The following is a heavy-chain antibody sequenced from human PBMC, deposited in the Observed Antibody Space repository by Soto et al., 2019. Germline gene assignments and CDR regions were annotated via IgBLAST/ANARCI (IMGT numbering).Heavy chain of an antibody. CDR1: GFTFSSYS. V-gene: IGHV3-48*01. CDR2: ISSSSSTI. Sequence: GGSLRLSCVASGFTFSSYSMNWVRQAPGKGLEWVSYISSSSSTIYYADSVKGRFTISRDNAKNSLYLQMNSLRAEDTVVYYCARDRSTTMVRGVILLAYDNGMDVWGQGTTVTVSS. D-gene: IGHD3-10*01. CDR3: ARDRSTTMVRGVILLAYDNGMDV. J-gene: IGHJ6*02.